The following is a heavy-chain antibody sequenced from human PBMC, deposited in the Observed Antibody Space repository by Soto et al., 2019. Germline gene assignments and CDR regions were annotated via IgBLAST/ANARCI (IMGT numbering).Heavy chain of an antibody. J-gene: IGHJ3*02. V-gene: IGHV1-18*01. CDR3: AIHKISGWYFDAFDI. CDR1: GYTFTSYG. D-gene: IGHD6-19*01. CDR2: ISAYNGNT. Sequence: QVHLVQSGAEVKKPGASVKVSCKASGYTFTSYGITWVRQAPGQGLEWMGWISAYNGNTNYAQKLQARVTMTTDTSTSTAYMELRSLRSDATAVYYCAIHKISGWYFDAFDIWGQGTMVTVSS.